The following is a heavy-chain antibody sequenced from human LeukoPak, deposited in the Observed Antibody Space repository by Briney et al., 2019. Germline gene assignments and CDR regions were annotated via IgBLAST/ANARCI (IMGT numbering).Heavy chain of an antibody. V-gene: IGHV3-23*01. CDR2: ISTGGGST. J-gene: IGHJ6*03. D-gene: IGHD4-17*01. CDR1: EFSFSNYA. Sequence: GGSLRLSCAASEFSFSNYAMNWVRQAPGKGLEWVSTISTGGGSTYYADSVKGRFTISRDNSKNTLYLQMNSLRADDTAIYYCAKAKGAYGDYYYYYMDVWGKGTTVTASS. CDR3: AKAKGAYGDYYYYYMDV.